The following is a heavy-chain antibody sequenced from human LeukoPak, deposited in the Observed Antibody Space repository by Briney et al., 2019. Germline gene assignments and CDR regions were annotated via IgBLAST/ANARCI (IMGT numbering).Heavy chain of an antibody. V-gene: IGHV4-59*01. CDR3: ARHGAIAGLDY. Sequence: AETLSLTWIVSGGSTSSYYSSWIRQPPGKGLGWIGYIYYSGSTTYNPSLKSRVTISVDTSTTQFSLKLSSVTAADTAVYYCARHGAIAGLDYWGLGALVTVSS. CDR1: GGSTSSYY. D-gene: IGHD6-19*01. CDR2: IYYSGST. J-gene: IGHJ4*01.